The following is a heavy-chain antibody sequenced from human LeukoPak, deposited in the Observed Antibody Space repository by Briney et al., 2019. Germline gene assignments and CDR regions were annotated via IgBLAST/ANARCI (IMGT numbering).Heavy chain of an antibody. J-gene: IGHJ4*02. V-gene: IGHV4-34*01. Sequence: PSETLSLTCAVYGGSFSGYDWSWIRQPPGKGLEWIWEINHSGSTNYNPYLKTRVTISVETSKNQFSLTLSSVTAADTAVYYCARGLIGYYFDYWGQGTLVTVSS. CDR3: ARGLIGYYFDY. CDR1: GGSFSGYD. CDR2: INHSGST. D-gene: IGHD3-16*02.